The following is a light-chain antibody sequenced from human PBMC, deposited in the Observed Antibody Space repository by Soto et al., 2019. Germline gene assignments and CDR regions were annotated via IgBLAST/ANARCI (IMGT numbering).Light chain of an antibody. J-gene: IGKJ5*01. CDR2: AAS. V-gene: IGKV1-39*01. CDR1: QSISSY. CDR3: QQSYSTLPIT. Sequence: DIQMTQSPSSLSASVGDSVTITCRASQSISSYLNWYQQKPGKATKLLIYAASSLQTGVPSRFSGSGAGTDFTLTISSLQPEDFAAYYCQQSYSTLPITFGQGTRLEIK.